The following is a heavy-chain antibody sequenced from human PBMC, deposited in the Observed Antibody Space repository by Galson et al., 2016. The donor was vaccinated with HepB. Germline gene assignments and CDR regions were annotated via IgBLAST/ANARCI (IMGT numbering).Heavy chain of an antibody. CDR2: ISAYNAYT. CDR3: ARPTYYYGSGSWYVFDY. V-gene: IGHV1-18*04. J-gene: IGHJ4*02. D-gene: IGHD3-10*01. CDR1: GYTFTSYG. Sequence: SVKVSCKASGYTFTSYGIIWVRQAPGQGLEWMGWISAYNAYTNYAQNLQGRVTMTIDTSTSPAYMELRSLRSDDTAVYYCARPTYYYGSGSWYVFDYWGQGTLVTVSS.